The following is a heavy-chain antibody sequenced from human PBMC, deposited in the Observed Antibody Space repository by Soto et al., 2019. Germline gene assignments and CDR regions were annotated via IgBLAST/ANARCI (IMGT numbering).Heavy chain of an antibody. CDR3: ARATYYGDSGQSYGLDV. CDR2: TYYRSKWFN. J-gene: IGHJ6*02. V-gene: IGHV6-1*01. D-gene: IGHD3-22*01. Sequence: PSQTLSLTCDISGDSVSSNRATWTWIRQSPSRGLEWLGRTYYRSKWFNDYAEYVKSRVTIHPDTSKNQFSLHLNSVTPEDTAVYYCARATYYGDSGQSYGLDVWGPGTTVTVSS. CDR1: GDSVSSNRAT.